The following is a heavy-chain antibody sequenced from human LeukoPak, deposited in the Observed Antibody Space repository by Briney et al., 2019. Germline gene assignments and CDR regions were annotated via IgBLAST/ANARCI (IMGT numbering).Heavy chain of an antibody. Sequence: PGGSLRLSCAASGFTFSNYAMRWVRQAPGKGLEWVSVISGSGGRTYYADSVKGRFTISRDNSKNTLYLQMNSLRVEDTAVYYCAKHGEAYADSKTDYWGQGTLVTVSS. CDR2: ISGSGGRT. CDR3: AKHGEAYADSKTDY. V-gene: IGHV3-23*01. D-gene: IGHD4-17*01. J-gene: IGHJ4*02. CDR1: GFTFSNYA.